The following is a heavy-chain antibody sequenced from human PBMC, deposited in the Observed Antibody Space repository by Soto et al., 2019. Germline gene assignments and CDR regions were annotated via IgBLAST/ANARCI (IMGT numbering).Heavy chain of an antibody. CDR2: IIPIFGTA. V-gene: IGHV1-69*13. CDR1: GGTFSSYA. J-gene: IGHJ4*02. Sequence: GASVKVSCKASGGTFSSYAISWVRQAPGQGLEWMGGIIPIFGTANYAQKFQGRVTITADESTSTAYMELSSLRSEDTAVYYCARARAAAGPNYYFDYWGQGTLVTVSS. D-gene: IGHD6-13*01. CDR3: ARARAAAGPNYYFDY.